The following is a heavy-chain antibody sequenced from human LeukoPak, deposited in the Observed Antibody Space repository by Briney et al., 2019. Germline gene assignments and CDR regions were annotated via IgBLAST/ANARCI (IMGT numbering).Heavy chain of an antibody. D-gene: IGHD2-15*01. Sequence: GGSLRLSCAASGFTFSSYWMHWVRQAPGKGLVWVSRINSDGSSTSYADSVKGRFTISRDNAKNTLYLQMNSLRAEDSAVYYCVTSYCSGGSCYSASGYWGQGTLVTVSS. CDR3: VTSYCSGGSCYSASGY. CDR2: INSDGSST. CDR1: GFTFSSYW. V-gene: IGHV3-74*01. J-gene: IGHJ4*02.